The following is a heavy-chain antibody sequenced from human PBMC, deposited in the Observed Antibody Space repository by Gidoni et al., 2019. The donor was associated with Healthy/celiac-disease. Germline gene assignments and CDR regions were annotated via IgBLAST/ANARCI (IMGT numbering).Heavy chain of an antibody. Sequence: EVPLLESGGGLVQPGGSLRLSCAASGFTFSSYAMSWVRQAPGKGLEWVAAISGSGGSTYYADSVKGRLTISRDNSKNTLYLQMNSLRAEDTAVYYCAKDLVIVFDYWGQGTLVTVSS. V-gene: IGHV3-23*01. D-gene: IGHD2-21*01. J-gene: IGHJ4*02. CDR3: AKDLVIVFDY. CDR2: ISGSGGST. CDR1: GFTFSSYA.